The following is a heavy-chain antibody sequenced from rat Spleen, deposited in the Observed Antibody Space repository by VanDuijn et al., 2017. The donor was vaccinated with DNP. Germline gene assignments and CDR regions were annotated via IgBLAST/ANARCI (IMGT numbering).Heavy chain of an antibody. CDR2: IGSPAYAP. V-gene: IGHV5-25*01. CDR1: GFDFNTYA. Sequence: EVQVVESGGGLVQPEGSLKLSCAASGFDFNTYAMNWVRQAPAKGLEWVAYIGSPAYAPYYTDSVKGRFTISRDNAKSTLYLQMNSLRSEDMATYYCVRWNSGHFDYWGQGTLVTVSS. D-gene: IGHD4-3*01. J-gene: IGHJ3*01. CDR3: VRWNSGHFDY.